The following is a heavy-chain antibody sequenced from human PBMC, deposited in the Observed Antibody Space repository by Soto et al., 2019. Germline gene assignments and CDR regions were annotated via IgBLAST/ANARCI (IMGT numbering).Heavy chain of an antibody. CDR2: IIPIFGTA. CDR3: ARSHSSSWYPYYYYGMDV. CDR1: GGTFSSYA. Sequence: SVKVSCKASGGTFSSYAISWVRQAPGQGLEWMGGIIPIFGTANYAQKFQGRVTITADKSTSTAYMGLSSLRSEDTAVYYCARSHSSSWYPYYYYGMDVWGQGTTVTVSS. V-gene: IGHV1-69*06. J-gene: IGHJ6*02. D-gene: IGHD6-13*01.